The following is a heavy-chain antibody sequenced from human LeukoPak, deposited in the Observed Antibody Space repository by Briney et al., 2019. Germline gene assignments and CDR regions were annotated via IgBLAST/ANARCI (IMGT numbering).Heavy chain of an antibody. CDR3: ARAERGPQSTNLLWFGEFRSADYFDY. Sequence: ASVKVSCKASGYTFTSYAMNWVRQAPGQGLEWMGWINTNTGNPTYAQGFTGRFVFSLDTSVSTAYLQISSLKAEDTAVYYCARAERGPQSTNLLWFGEFRSADYFDYWGQGTLVTVSS. V-gene: IGHV7-4-1*02. CDR1: GYTFTSYA. J-gene: IGHJ4*02. D-gene: IGHD3-10*01. CDR2: INTNTGNP.